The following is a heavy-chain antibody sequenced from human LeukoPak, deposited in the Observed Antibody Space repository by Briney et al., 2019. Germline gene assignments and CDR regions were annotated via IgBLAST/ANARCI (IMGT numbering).Heavy chain of an antibody. D-gene: IGHD6-19*01. V-gene: IGHV3-7*05. J-gene: IGHJ4*02. Sequence: GGSLRLSCAAAGFIFRNNWMTWVRQAPGKGLEWVANINQDGSEKYYVNSVKGRFTISRDDAKNSLYLQMTSLRAEDTAVYYCARGRMGSGWLGDYWGQGTLVTVSS. CDR3: ARGRMGSGWLGDY. CDR1: GFIFRNNW. CDR2: INQDGSEK.